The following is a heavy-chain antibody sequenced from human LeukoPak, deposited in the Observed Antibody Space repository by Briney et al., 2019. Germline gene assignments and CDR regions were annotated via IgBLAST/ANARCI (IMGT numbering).Heavy chain of an antibody. D-gene: IGHD5-18*01. Sequence: GGSLRLSCAASGFTFSSYWMSWVRQAPGKGLEWVGRIKSKTDGGTTDYAAPVKGRFTISRDDSKSTLYLQMNSLKTEDTAVYYCTTDPNTAMVAYYFDYWAREPWSPSPQ. CDR2: IKSKTDGGTT. J-gene: IGHJ4*02. CDR1: GFTFSSYW. CDR3: TTDPNTAMVAYYFDY. V-gene: IGHV3-15*01.